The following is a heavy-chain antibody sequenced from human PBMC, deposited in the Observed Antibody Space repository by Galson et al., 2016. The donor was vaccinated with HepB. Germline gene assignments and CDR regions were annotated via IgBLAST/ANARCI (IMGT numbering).Heavy chain of an antibody. V-gene: IGHV2-5*02. CDR3: AHTDDYGYSHYWEYNWFDP. CDR1: GFSLRTSGVG. J-gene: IGHJ5*02. CDR2: IYWDDDK. D-gene: IGHD4/OR15-4a*01. Sequence: PALVKPTQTLTLTCTFSGFSLRTSGVGVGWIRQPPGKALEWLAVIYWDDDKRYSPSLKNRLTITKDTSKNQVVLTMTNVDPMDTATYFCAHTDDYGYSHYWEYNWFDPWGQGTPVTVSS.